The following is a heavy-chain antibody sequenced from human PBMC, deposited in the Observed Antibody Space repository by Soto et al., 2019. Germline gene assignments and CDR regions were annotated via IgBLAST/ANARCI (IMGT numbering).Heavy chain of an antibody. D-gene: IGHD5-18*01. J-gene: IGHJ4*02. Sequence: SETLSLTCAVCGGSFSGYYWSWIRQPPWKGLEWIGEINHSGITNYNPSLKSRVTISVDTSKNQFSLKLSSVTAADTAVYYCERVLPRGYSYGPGKENYFDYWGRRTLVTVCS. V-gene: IGHV4-34*01. CDR3: ERVLPRGYSYGPGKENYFDY. CDR1: GGSFSGYY. CDR2: INHSGIT.